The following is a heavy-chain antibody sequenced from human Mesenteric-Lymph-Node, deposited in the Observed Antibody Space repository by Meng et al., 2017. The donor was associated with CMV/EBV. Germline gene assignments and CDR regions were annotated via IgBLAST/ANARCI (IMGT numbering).Heavy chain of an antibody. CDR3: ARVDILTGYYTHDYYFDY. D-gene: IGHD3-9*01. CDR2: IYSDGYT. V-gene: IGHV3-53*01. J-gene: IGHJ4*02. CDR1: GFTVRNYY. Sequence: GESLKISCAASGFTVRNYYMSWVRQAPGKGLEWVSVIYSDGYTYYADSVKGRFTISRDNSRDTLYLQMNSLRAEDTAVYYCARVDILTGYYTHDYYFDYWGQGTLVTVSS.